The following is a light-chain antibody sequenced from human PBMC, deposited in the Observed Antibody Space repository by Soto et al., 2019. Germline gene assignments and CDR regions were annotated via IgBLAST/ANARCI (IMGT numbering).Light chain of an antibody. J-gene: IGLJ3*02. V-gene: IGLV1-44*01. CDR1: SSNIGSNA. CDR3: AAWDDSLNGWV. CDR2: SNN. Sequence: QSVLTQPPSTSVTPGQRVTISCSGSSSNIGSNAVNWYQQLPGTAPKLLIYSNNQRPSGVPDRFSGSKSGTSASLAISGLQSEDEADYDCAAWDDSLNGWVFGGGTKVTVL.